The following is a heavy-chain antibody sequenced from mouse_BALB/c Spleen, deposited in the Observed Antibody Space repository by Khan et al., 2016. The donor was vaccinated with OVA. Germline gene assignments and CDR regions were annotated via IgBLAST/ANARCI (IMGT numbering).Heavy chain of an antibody. CDR3: ARQPYYHYNIMDY. Sequence: QVQLKQSGPGLVPPSQTLSITCTISGFSLTNYGIHWVRQPPGKGLEWLVVIWSDGSNNYNSAFKYRLTIGKDKSRSQIFINMNNLHADETTVYFCARQPYYHYNIMDYWGQGTSVTVSS. J-gene: IGHJ4*01. D-gene: IGHD2-10*01. CDR2: IWSDGSN. CDR1: GFSLTNYG. V-gene: IGHV2-6-1*01.